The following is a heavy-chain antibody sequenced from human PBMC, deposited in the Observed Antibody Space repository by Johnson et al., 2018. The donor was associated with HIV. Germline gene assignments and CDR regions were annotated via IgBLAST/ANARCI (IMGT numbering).Heavy chain of an antibody. Sequence: VQLVESGGGLVKSGGSLRLSCAASGFTFSDYYMSWIRQAPGKGLEWVSVIYSGGSTYYADSVKGRFTISRDNSKNTLYLQINSLRAEDTGVYYCARDVAATMIVVGGAYDAFDVWGQGTVVTVSS. CDR1: GFTFSDYY. CDR2: IYSGGST. J-gene: IGHJ3*01. V-gene: IGHV3-66*01. CDR3: ARDVAATMIVVGGAYDAFDV. D-gene: IGHD3-22*01.